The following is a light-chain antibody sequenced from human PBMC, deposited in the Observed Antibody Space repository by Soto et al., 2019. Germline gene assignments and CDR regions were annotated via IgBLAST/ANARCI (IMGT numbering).Light chain of an antibody. CDR1: SSDVAAYNF. J-gene: IGLJ2*01. CDR2: EVT. V-gene: IGLV2-14*01. CDR3: SSYTSISTLV. Sequence: QSALTQPASVSGSPGQSITISCTGTSSDVAAYNFVSWYQQHPGEVPKLMIYEVTKRPSGVSNRFSGSKSGNTASLTISGLQAEDESDYYCSSYTSISTLVFGGGTKLTVL.